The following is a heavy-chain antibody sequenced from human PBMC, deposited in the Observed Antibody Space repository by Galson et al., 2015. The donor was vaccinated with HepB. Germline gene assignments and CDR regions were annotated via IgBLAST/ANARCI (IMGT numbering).Heavy chain of an antibody. J-gene: IGHJ4*02. CDR1: GFTFSDHY. Sequence: SLRLSCAASGFTFSDHYMDWVRQAPGKGLEWVGRSRNKANSYTPEYAASVKGRFTIPRDDSKNSLYLQMNSLKSEDTAVYYCARRGESGSRQFDYWGQGTLVTVSS. CDR3: ARRGESGSRQFDY. D-gene: IGHD1-26*01. CDR2: SRNKANSYTP. V-gene: IGHV3-72*01.